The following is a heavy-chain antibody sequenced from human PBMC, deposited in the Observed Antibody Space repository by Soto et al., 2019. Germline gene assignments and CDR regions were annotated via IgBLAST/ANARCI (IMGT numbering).Heavy chain of an antibody. Sequence: PGGSLRLSCAASGFTFRSHWMHWVRQAPGKGLVWVSRISGDGSSTYYADSVKGRFTISRDNSKNTLYLQMNSLRAEDTAVYYCARDRKSSGWYGADYYYGMDVWGQGTTVTVSS. CDR3: ARDRKSSGWYGADYYYGMDV. D-gene: IGHD6-19*01. V-gene: IGHV3-74*01. J-gene: IGHJ6*02. CDR1: GFTFRSHW. CDR2: ISGDGSST.